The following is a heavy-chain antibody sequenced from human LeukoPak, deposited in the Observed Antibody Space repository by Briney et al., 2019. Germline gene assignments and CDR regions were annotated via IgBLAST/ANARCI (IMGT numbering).Heavy chain of an antibody. V-gene: IGHV3-23*01. D-gene: IGHD3-22*01. J-gene: IGHJ4*02. CDR3: AKDYYYDTSGYYSPSDY. CDR2: ISGSGGST. CDR1: GFTFSSYA. Sequence: GGSLRLSCAASGFTFSSYAMSWVRQAPGKGLDWVSAISGSGGSTYYADSVKGRFTISRDNSKNTLYLQMNSLRAEDTAVYYCAKDYYYDTSGYYSPSDYWGQGTLVTVSS.